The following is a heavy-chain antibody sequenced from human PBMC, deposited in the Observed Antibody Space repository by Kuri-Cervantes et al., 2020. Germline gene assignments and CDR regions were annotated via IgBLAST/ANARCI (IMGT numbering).Heavy chain of an antibody. CDR3: AKGPGTTAYYYYYMDV. V-gene: IGHV3-23*01. Sequence: LSLTCAASGFTFSSYAMSWVRQAPGKGLEWVSAISGSGGSTYYADSVKGRFTISRDNSKNTLYLQMNSLRAEDTAVYYCAKGPGTTAYYYYYMDVWGKGTTVTVSS. CDR2: ISGSGGST. CDR1: GFTFSSYA. D-gene: IGHD1-1*01. J-gene: IGHJ6*03.